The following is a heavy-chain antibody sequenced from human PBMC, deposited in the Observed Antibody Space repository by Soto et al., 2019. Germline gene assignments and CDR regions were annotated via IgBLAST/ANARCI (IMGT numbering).Heavy chain of an antibody. J-gene: IGHJ4*02. Sequence: GGSLRLSCAASGTTFSSYAMHWVRQAPGKGLEWVAVISYDGSNKYYADSVKGRFTISRDNSKNTLYLQMNSLRAEDTAVYYCARDPQYCSGGSCYRWGQGTLVTVSS. CDR2: ISYDGSNK. V-gene: IGHV3-30-3*01. CDR1: GTTFSSYA. CDR3: ARDPQYCSGGSCYR. D-gene: IGHD2-15*01.